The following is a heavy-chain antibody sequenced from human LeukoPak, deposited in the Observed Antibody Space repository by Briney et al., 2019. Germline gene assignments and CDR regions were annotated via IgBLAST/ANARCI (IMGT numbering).Heavy chain of an antibody. J-gene: IGHJ4*02. Sequence: SETLSLTCAVYGGSFSGYYWSWIRQPPGKGLEWIGEINHSGSPNYNPSLKSRVTISVDTSKNQFSLKLSSVTAADTAVYYCARATHNGGRNRYYFDYWGQGTLVTVSS. D-gene: IGHD1-14*01. CDR2: INHSGSP. CDR1: GGSFSGYY. V-gene: IGHV4-34*01. CDR3: ARATHNGGRNRYYFDY.